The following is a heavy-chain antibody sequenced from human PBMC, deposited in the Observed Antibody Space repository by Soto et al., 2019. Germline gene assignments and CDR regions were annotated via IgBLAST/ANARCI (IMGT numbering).Heavy chain of an antibody. CDR1: GGSFSGYY. V-gene: IGHV4-34*01. CDR3: ARHRITGLFVY. CDR2: INHSGST. Sequence: SETLSLTCAVYGGSFSGYYWTWIRQPPGTGLEWIGEINHSGSTNYNPSLKSRVTISVDTSKNQFSLKLTSVTAADTAVYYCARHRITGLFVYWGQGTLLTVSS. J-gene: IGHJ4*02. D-gene: IGHD2-8*02.